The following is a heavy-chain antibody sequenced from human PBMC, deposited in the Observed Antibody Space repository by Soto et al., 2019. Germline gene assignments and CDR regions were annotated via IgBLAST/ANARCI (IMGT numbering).Heavy chain of an antibody. D-gene: IGHD3-10*01. CDR3: ARCPLYGSGDIYNGYFDY. J-gene: IGHJ4*02. Sequence: GAPAQVSWEASGYTVTGYYMHWVRQAPGQGLEWMGWINPKSGGTKYAQKFQGWVTMTRDTSISTAYMELSRVRSDDTAVYYCARCPLYGSGDIYNGYFDYWGQGTLVTVSS. CDR2: INPKSGGT. CDR1: GYTVTGYY. V-gene: IGHV1-2*04.